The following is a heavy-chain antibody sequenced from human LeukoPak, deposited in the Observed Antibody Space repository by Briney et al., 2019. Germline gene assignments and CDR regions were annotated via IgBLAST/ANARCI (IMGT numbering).Heavy chain of an antibody. CDR3: ASGDSGYDSRYDY. J-gene: IGHJ4*02. V-gene: IGHV4-4*07. CDR1: GGSISSYY. Sequence: SETLSLTCSVSGGSISSYYWNWIRQPAGKGLEWIGRIYTSGSTNYNPSFKSRVTISVDTSKNQFSLKLSSVTAADTAVYYCASGDSGYDSRYDYWGQGTLVTVSS. D-gene: IGHD5-12*01. CDR2: IYTSGST.